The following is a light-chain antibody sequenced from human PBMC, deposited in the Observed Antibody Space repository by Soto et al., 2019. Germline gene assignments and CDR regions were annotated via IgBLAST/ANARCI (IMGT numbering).Light chain of an antibody. CDR1: QNVSTN. Sequence: TVLTQSPGTLSLSPGERATLSCRASQNVSTNLLVWYQQHPGQAPRLLIYGASNRATGIPDRFSGSGSGTEFTLTISSLQSEDFAVYYCQQYNNWPPITFGQGTRLEI. V-gene: IGKV3D-15*01. CDR3: QQYNNWPPIT. CDR2: GAS. J-gene: IGKJ5*01.